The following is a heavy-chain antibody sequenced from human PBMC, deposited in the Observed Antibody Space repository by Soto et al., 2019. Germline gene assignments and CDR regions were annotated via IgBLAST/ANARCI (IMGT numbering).Heavy chain of an antibody. CDR3: ATVATGSYNFFGP. CDR1: GFTFSNHW. CDR2: INADGTTT. J-gene: IGHJ5*02. Sequence: EVQLVESGGGLVQPGGSLRLSCAASGFTFSNHWMHWVRQAQGKGLVWVSRINADGTTTTYADSVKGRFTISRDDAKSTLYLQMNSLRDDDTAVYYCATVATGSYNFFGPCCQRTLVTVSS. V-gene: IGHV3-74*01. D-gene: IGHD1-26*01.